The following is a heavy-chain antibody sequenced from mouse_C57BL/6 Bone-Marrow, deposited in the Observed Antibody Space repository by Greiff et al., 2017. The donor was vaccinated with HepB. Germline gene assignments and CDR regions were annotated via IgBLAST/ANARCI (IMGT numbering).Heavy chain of an antibody. CDR1: GYAFSSSW. CDR2: IYPGDGDT. V-gene: IGHV1-82*01. J-gene: IGHJ2*01. D-gene: IGHD1-1*01. CDR3: ARSPVVALDY. Sequence: VQLKESGPELVKPGASVKISCKASGYAFSSSWMNWVKQRPGKGLEWIGRIYPGDGDTNYNGKFKGKATLTADKSSSTAYMQLSSLTSEDSAVYFCARSPVVALDYWGQGTTLTVSS.